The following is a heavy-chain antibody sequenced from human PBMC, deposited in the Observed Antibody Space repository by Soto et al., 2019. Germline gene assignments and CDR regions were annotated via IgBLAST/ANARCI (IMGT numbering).Heavy chain of an antibody. CDR1: GDSVSRDSAA. Sequence: SQTLSLTCAISGDSVSRDSAAWNWIRQTPSRGLEWLGRIYYRSKWLNTYEVSVNSRITISPDTSKNQFSLQLSSVTPEDTAVYYCARGSWDDVSGHYYIDVWDGGTTVTVSS. CDR2: IYYRSKWLN. J-gene: IGHJ6*03. V-gene: IGHV6-1*01. CDR3: ARGSWDDVSGHYYIDV. D-gene: IGHD5-12*01.